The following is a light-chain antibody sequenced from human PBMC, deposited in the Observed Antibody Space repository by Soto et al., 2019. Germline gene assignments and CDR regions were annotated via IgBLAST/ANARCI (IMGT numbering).Light chain of an antibody. CDR1: SSDVGGYNY. CDR3: CSYAGSYTVV. J-gene: IGLJ2*01. CDR2: DVS. Sequence: QSALTQPRSVSGSPGQSVTISCTGTSSDVGGYNYVSWYQQHPGNAPKLMIYDVSKRPSGVHDRFSGSKSGNTASLTISGLQADDEADYYCCSYAGSYTVVFGGGTKLTVL. V-gene: IGLV2-11*01.